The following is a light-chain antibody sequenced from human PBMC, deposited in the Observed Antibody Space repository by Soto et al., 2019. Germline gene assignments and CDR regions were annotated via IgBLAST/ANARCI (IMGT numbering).Light chain of an antibody. J-gene: IGKJ1*01. CDR3: QQYNNWPWT. Sequence: EIVMTQSPGTLSVSPGERATLSCRASQSVRNNLAWYQQKLGQAPRLLIYGPFTRATGVPARFSGSGTGTEFTLTIYSLQSEDFALYYCQQYNNWPWTFGQGTKVQIK. CDR1: QSVRNN. V-gene: IGKV3-15*01. CDR2: GPF.